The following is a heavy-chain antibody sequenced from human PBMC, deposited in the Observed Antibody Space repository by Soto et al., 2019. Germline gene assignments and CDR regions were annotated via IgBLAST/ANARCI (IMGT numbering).Heavy chain of an antibody. CDR2: ILVDGRT. Sequence: GGSLRLSCAASGFFCSSYDMSWVRQAPGKGLEWVSTILVDGRTFYVDSVKGRFTISRDSSQNTVYLQMNSLTVGDTALYYCAKANETGGGAFDICGQGRRSPPPQ. CDR3: AKANETGGGAFDI. V-gene: IGHV3-23*01. D-gene: IGHD2-8*02. CDR1: GFFCSSYD. J-gene: IGHJ3*02.